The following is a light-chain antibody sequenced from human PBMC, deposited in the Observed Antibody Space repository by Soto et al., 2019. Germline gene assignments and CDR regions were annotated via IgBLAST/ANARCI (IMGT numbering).Light chain of an antibody. CDR1: QSVTYRY. J-gene: IGKJ1*01. V-gene: IGKV3-11*01. CDR2: DVS. Sequence: ETVLTQSPGTLALSPGERVTLSCRASQSVTYRYLAWYQQKPGQAPRLLIYDVSNRASGFPARFSGSGSGTDFTLTISSLEPEDFAIYYCHQRANWPQTFCQGTKVEIK. CDR3: HQRANWPQT.